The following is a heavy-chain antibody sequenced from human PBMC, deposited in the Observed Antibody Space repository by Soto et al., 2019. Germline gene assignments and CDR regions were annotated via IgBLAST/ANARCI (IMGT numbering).Heavy chain of an antibody. CDR3: ARVVTPCILTGYYLLSNYFDY. D-gene: IGHD3-9*01. V-gene: IGHV1-18*01. CDR2: ISAYNGNT. CDR1: GYTFTSNG. Sequence: ASVKGSCKASGYTFTSNGISWVRQGTGKGHEWMGWISAYNGNTYYAQKLQGRVTMTTDTSTSTAYMELRSLRSDDTAVYYCARVVTPCILTGYYLLSNYFDYWGQGTLVTVSS. J-gene: IGHJ4*02.